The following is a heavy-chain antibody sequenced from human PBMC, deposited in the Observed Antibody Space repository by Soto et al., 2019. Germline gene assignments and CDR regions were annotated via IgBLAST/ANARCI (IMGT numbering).Heavy chain of an antibody. V-gene: IGHV1-69*04. CDR2: IIPILGIA. CDR1: GGTFSSYT. Sequence: SVKVSCKASGGTFSSYTISWVRQAPGQGLEWMGRIIPILGIANYAQKFQGRVTITADKSTSTAYMELSSLRSEDTAVYYCERDGAKVVPAAGISGWGQGTLVTVSS. D-gene: IGHD2-2*01. CDR3: ERDGAKVVPAAGISG. J-gene: IGHJ4*02.